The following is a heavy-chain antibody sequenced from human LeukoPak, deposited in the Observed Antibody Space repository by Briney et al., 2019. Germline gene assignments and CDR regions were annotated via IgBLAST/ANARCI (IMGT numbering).Heavy chain of an antibody. Sequence: EASVKVSCKASGYTFTNYYIHWMRQAPGQGLEWVGLINLNAVTTRYAQKFQGRITVTRDTSTSTVYMELSSLRSEDTAVYFCAREGAAEAKNFDYWGQGTLVIVSS. CDR3: AREGAAEAKNFDY. V-gene: IGHV1-46*01. J-gene: IGHJ4*02. CDR1: GYTFTNYY. CDR2: INLNAVTT. D-gene: IGHD6-25*01.